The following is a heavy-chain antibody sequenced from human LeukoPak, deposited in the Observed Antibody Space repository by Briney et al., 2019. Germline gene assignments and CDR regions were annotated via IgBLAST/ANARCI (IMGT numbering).Heavy chain of an antibody. V-gene: IGHV4-34*01. CDR1: GGSFSGYY. CDR2: INHSGST. CDR3: ARVPYYGSTIDY. Sequence: PSETLSLTCAVYGGSFSGYYWSWIRQPPGKGLEWIGEINHSGSTNYNPSLKSRVTISVDTSKNQFSLKLSSVTAADTAVYYCARVPYYGSTIDYWGQGTLVTVSS. J-gene: IGHJ4*02. D-gene: IGHD3-10*01.